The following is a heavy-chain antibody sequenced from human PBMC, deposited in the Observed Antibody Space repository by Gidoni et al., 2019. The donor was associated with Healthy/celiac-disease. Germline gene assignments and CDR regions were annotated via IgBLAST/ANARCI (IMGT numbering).Heavy chain of an antibody. CDR3: ARPGDYYDSSGYYFGGAFDI. Sequence: QVPLVESGGGLVKPGGSLRLSCAASGFTFSDSYMSWIRQAPGKGLEWVSYISSSGSTIYYADSGKGRLTISRDNAKNSLYLQMNSRRAEDTAVYYCARPGDYYDSSGYYFGGAFDIWGQGTMVTVSS. CDR1: GFTFSDSY. D-gene: IGHD3-22*01. CDR2: ISSSGSTI. V-gene: IGHV3-11*01. J-gene: IGHJ3*02.